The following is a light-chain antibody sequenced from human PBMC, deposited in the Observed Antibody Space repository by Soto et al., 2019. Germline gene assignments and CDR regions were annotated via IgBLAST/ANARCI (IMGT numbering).Light chain of an antibody. J-gene: IGKJ3*01. Sequence: DIQMTQSPSSLSASVGDRVTVTCRASQSISSYLNWYQQKPGKAPKLLIYAASSLQSGVPSRFSGSGSGTEFTLTISSLEPEDFAVYYCQQRSNWPFTFGPGTKVDIK. CDR3: QQRSNWPFT. CDR1: QSISSY. V-gene: IGKV1-39*01. CDR2: AAS.